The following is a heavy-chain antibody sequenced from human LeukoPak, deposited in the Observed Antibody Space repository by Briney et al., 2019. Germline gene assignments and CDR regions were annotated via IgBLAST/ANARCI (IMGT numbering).Heavy chain of an antibody. D-gene: IGHD3-22*01. CDR2: IKNDGSGA. Sequence: GGSLRLSCAASGFTFSSNGMHWVRQAPGKGLVWVSRIKNDGSGATYAESVKGRFTISRDNAKNTLYLQMNSLRAEDTAVYYCARDSGLYYGDWGQGTLVSVSS. CDR3: ARDSGLYYGD. J-gene: IGHJ4*02. CDR1: GFTFSSNG. V-gene: IGHV3-74*01.